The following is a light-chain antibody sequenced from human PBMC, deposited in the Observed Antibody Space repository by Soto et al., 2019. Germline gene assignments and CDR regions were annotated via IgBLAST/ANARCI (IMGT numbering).Light chain of an antibody. J-gene: IGKJ2*01. V-gene: IGKV3-15*01. CDR1: QSVSSN. Sequence: EIVMTQSPATLSVSPGERATLSCRASQSVSSNLAWYQQQPGQAPRLLIYGASTRATDIPARFSGSGSGTEFTLTISSLQSEDFAVYYCQQYNNWPYTFGQGTKLEIK. CDR2: GAS. CDR3: QQYNNWPYT.